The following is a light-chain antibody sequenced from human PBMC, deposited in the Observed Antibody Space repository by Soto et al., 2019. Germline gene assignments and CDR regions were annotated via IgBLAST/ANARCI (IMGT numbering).Light chain of an antibody. Sequence: EIVMTQSPATLSVSAGERATISCRASQSVSSNLAWYQQKPGQAPRLLIYGASTRDTGIPARFSGSGSGTEFNLTISSLQSEDFAVYYCQQYNNWRPRTFGGGTKVEIK. V-gene: IGKV3-15*01. CDR1: QSVSSN. CDR2: GAS. J-gene: IGKJ4*01. CDR3: QQYNNWRPRT.